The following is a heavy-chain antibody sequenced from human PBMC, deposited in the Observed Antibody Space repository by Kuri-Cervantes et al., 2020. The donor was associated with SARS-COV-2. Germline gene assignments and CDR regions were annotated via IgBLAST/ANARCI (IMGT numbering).Heavy chain of an antibody. Sequence: GESLKISCAASGFTFSTHAMSWVRQAPGKGLEWVSSIRDNSLTTYYADSVKGRFTISRDNSKNTLYLQMNSLRAEDTAVYYCARGGKPGIAKNWFDPWGQGTLVTVSS. CDR1: GFTFSTHA. D-gene: IGHD6-13*01. CDR2: IRDNSLTT. J-gene: IGHJ5*02. CDR3: ARGGKPGIAKNWFDP. V-gene: IGHV3-23*01.